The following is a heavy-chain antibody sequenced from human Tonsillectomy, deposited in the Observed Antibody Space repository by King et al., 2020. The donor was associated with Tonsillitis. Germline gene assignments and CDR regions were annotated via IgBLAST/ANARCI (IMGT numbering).Heavy chain of an antibody. J-gene: IGHJ4*02. D-gene: IGHD4-23*01. Sequence: VQLVESGGGVVQPGGSLRLSCAASGFTFSSYGMHWVRQAPGKGLEWVAFIRYDGSNKYYADSVKGRFTISRDNSKNTLYLQMNSLRAEDTAVYYCATDSPLYGGPGPFDYWGQGTLVTVSS. V-gene: IGHV3-30*02. CDR3: ATDSPLYGGPGPFDY. CDR1: GFTFSSYG. CDR2: IRYDGSNK.